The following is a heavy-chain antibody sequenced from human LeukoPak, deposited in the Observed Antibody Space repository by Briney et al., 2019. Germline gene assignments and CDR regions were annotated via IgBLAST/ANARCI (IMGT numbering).Heavy chain of an antibody. Sequence: GGSLRLSCAASGFIFSSYGMHWVRQAPGKGLEWVAFIRYDGSKKYYADSVKGRFTISRDNSKNTLYLQMDSLRAEDTAVYYCASTGYSSGWSFDYWGQGTLVTVSS. CDR1: GFIFSSYG. V-gene: IGHV3-30*02. D-gene: IGHD6-19*01. CDR2: IRYDGSKK. J-gene: IGHJ4*02. CDR3: ASTGYSSGWSFDY.